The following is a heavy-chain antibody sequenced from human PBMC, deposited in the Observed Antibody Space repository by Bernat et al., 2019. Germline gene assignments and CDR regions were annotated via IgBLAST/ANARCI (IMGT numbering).Heavy chain of an antibody. J-gene: IGHJ4*02. V-gene: IGHV4-34*01. CDR3: ARGGYSYGSPRHFDY. D-gene: IGHD5-18*01. CDR2: INHSGST. Sequence: QVQLQQWGAGLLKPSETLSLTCAVYGGSFSGYYWSWIRQPPGKGLEWIGEINHSGSTNYNPSLKSRVTISVDTSKNQFSLKLSSVTAADTAVYYCARGGYSYGSPRHFDYWGQGTLVTVSS. CDR1: GGSFSGYY.